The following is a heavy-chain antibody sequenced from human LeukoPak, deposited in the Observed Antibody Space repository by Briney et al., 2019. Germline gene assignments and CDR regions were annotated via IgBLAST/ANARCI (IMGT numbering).Heavy chain of an antibody. D-gene: IGHD3-16*02. J-gene: IGHJ4*02. V-gene: IGHV2-5*02. CDR3: ARVRLGELSLQKTFDY. CDR1: GFSLSTSGVG. CDR2: IYWDDDK. Sequence: SGPTLVKPTRTLTLTCTFSGFSLSTSGVGVGWIRQPPGKALEWLALIYWDDDKRYSPSLKSRLTITKDTSKNQVVLTMTNMDPVDTATYYCARVRLGELSLQKTFDYWGQGTLVTVSS.